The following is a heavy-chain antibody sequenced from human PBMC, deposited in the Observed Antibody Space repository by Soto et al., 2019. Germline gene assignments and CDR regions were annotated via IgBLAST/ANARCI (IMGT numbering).Heavy chain of an antibody. D-gene: IGHD3-3*01. CDR2: ISSSSSTI. J-gene: IGHJ4*02. CDR1: GFTFSTYS. CDR3: ARALDFWSAYFDY. V-gene: IGHV3-48*01. Sequence: GGSLRLSCAASGFTFSTYSMNWVRQAPGKGLEWVSYISSSSSTIFYTDSVKGRFTVSRDNAKNSLYLQMNSLRAEDTAVYYCARALDFWSAYFDYWGQGSLVTVSS.